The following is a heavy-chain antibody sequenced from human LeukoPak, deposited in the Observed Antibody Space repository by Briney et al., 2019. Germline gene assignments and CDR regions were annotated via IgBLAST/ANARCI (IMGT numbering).Heavy chain of an antibody. Sequence: PSETLSLTCTVSGGSISSYYWSWIRQPPGKGLDWIGYIYYSGSTNYKPSLKSRVTISLDTSKHQFSLKLSSVTAADTAGYYCARVSVIAAAGPFDYWGQGTLVTVSS. D-gene: IGHD6-13*01. CDR3: ARVSVIAAAGPFDY. J-gene: IGHJ4*02. V-gene: IGHV4-59*01. CDR1: GGSISSYY. CDR2: IYYSGST.